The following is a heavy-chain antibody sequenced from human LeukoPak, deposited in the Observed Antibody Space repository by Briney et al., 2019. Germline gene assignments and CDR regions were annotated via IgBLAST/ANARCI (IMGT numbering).Heavy chain of an antibody. J-gene: IGHJ6*03. V-gene: IGHV1-69*13. CDR2: IIPIFGTA. CDR1: GGTFSSYA. Sequence: SVKVSCKASGGTFSSYAISWVRQAPGQGLEWMGGIIPIFGTANYAQKFRGRVTITADESTSTAYMELSSLRSEDTAVYYCARDRRRYDYYYYYMDVWGKGTTVTVSS. D-gene: IGHD1-14*01. CDR3: ARDRRRYDYYYYYMDV.